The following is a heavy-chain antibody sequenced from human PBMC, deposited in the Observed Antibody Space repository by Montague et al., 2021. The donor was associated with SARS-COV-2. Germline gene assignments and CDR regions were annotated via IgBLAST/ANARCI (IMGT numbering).Heavy chain of an antibody. Sequence: CAISGDSVSGNIATWNWIRQSPSRGLEWLGRTYYRFKRYNDYAESVKSRITIDPDTSKHQFSLHLNSVTPEDTAVYYCARIPVGSKYYFDFWGQGTLVTVSS. CDR3: ARIPVGSKYYFDF. CDR1: GDSVSGNIAT. D-gene: IGHD2-2*01. J-gene: IGHJ4*02. V-gene: IGHV6-1*01. CDR2: TYYRFKRYN.